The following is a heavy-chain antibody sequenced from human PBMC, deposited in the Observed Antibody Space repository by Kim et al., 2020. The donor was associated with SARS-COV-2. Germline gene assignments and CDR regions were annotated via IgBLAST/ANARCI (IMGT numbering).Heavy chain of an antibody. V-gene: IGHV3-23*01. J-gene: IGHJ3*02. CDR3: AKDYVWGSYRLDQNDAFDI. Sequence: GRFNIARDNSKNTLYLQMNSLRAEDTAVYYCAKDYVWGSYRLDQNDAFDIWGQGTMVTVSS. D-gene: IGHD3-16*02.